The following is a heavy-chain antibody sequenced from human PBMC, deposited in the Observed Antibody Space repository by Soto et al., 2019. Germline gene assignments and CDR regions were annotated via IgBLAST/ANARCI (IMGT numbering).Heavy chain of an antibody. CDR3: ARENSVQAWLHHFDH. CDR2: ISDDGASI. V-gene: IGHV3-48*03. Sequence: GGSLRLSCEASGFSFSSFAMNWVRQAPGRGLEWVSYISDDGASIYYADSLKGRFTISRDNAKNSLSLQMNNLRAEDTAVYYCARENSVQAWLHHFDHWGLGTLVTVS. D-gene: IGHD5-18*01. CDR1: GFSFSSFA. J-gene: IGHJ4*02.